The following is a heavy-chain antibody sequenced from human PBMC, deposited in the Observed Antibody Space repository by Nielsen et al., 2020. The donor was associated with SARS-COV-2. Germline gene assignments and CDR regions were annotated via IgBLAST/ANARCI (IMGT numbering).Heavy chain of an antibody. D-gene: IGHD3-10*01. V-gene: IGHV1-69*04. CDR2: IIPILGIA. CDR1: GGTFSSYA. CDR3: ARAVSLDYYGSGSRMDY. J-gene: IGHJ4*02. Sequence: VKVSCKASGGTFSSYAISWVRQAPGQGLEWMGRIIPILGIANYAQKFQGRVTITADKSTSTAYMELSSLRSEDTAVYYCARAVSLDYYGSGSRMDYWGQGTLVTVSS.